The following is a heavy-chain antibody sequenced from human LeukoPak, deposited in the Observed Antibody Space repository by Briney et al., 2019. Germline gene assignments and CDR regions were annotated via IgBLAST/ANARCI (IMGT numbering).Heavy chain of an antibody. CDR1: GFSFSSYG. CDR3: ARGGPEWPLDY. D-gene: IGHD3-16*01. J-gene: IGHJ4*02. V-gene: IGHV3-33*01. CDR2: IWYDGSNK. Sequence: GGSLRLSCAASGFSFSSYGMLWVRQAPDKGLEWVAVIWYDGSNKYYADSVKGRFTISRDNSNNTLYLQMNSLRVEDTAVYYCARGGPEWPLDYWGQGTLVTVSS.